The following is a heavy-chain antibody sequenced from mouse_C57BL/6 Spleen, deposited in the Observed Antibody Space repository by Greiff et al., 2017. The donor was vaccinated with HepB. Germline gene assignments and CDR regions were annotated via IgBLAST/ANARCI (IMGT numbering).Heavy chain of an antibody. CDR3: TTYEGYYGYFDV. J-gene: IGHJ1*03. CDR1: GFTFSDAW. CDR2: IRNKANNHAT. D-gene: IGHD2-3*01. V-gene: IGHV6-6*01. Sequence: EVKLVESGGGLVQPGGSMKLSCAASGFTFSDAWMDWVRQSPEKGLEWVAEIRNKANNHATYYAESVKGRFTISRDDSKSSVYLQMNSLRAEDTGIYYCTTYEGYYGYFDVWGTGTTVTVSS.